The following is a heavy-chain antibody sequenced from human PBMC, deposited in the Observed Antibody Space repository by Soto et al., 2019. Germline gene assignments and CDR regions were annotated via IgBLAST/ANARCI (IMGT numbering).Heavy chain of an antibody. J-gene: IGHJ6*02. D-gene: IGHD1-1*01. Sequence: QVQLQESGPGLVKPSGTLSLTCTVSGGSISSHNWWIWVRQPPGKGLEWIGEIYHSGITNYNPSLKSRISILVDKSKNLFSLKLSSVTAADTAIYYCARDFDAWNPHYYYGMDVWGQGTTVAVSS. CDR2: IYHSGIT. CDR3: ARDFDAWNPHYYYGMDV. V-gene: IGHV4-4*02. CDR1: GGSISSHNW.